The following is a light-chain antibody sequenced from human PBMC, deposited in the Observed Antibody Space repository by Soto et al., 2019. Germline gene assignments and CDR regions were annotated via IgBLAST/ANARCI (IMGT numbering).Light chain of an antibody. CDR1: SRDVGGHNY. Sequence: QSALTQPASVSGSPGQSITISCTGTSRDVGGHNYVSWYQHHPGKAPKLIIFEVSSRPSGVSSRFSGSKSGDTASLSISGLQTEDEADYYCCSYTTSSALVFGGGTKLTVL. V-gene: IGLV2-14*01. CDR3: CSYTTSSALV. CDR2: EVS. J-gene: IGLJ3*02.